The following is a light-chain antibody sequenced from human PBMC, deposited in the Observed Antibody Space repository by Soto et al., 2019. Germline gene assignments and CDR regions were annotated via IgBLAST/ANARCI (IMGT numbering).Light chain of an antibody. J-gene: IGKJ1*01. Sequence: EIVMTQSPATLSVSPGERVTLSCRASQSVSNNLAWYQQKPGQAPRLLIYGASTRATGIPARFSGSGSGTEFTLTISSLQSEDFATYYCQQYSTYSRTFGQGTKVEIK. V-gene: IGKV3-15*01. CDR3: QQYSTYSRT. CDR2: GAS. CDR1: QSVSNN.